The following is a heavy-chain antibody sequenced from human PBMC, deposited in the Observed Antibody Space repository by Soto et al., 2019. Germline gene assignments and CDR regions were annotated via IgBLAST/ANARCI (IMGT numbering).Heavy chain of an antibody. CDR3: AASYDSSSYDY. Sequence: QLQLQESGPGLVKPSETLSLTCTVSGGSISSTSYYWGWIRQPPGRELEWIGCVYYGGSTFYNPSLKSRVTISVDTSKNQFSLKLSSVTAADTAVYYCAASYDSSSYDYWGQGTLVTVSS. J-gene: IGHJ4*02. CDR2: VYYGGST. CDR1: GGSISSTSYY. V-gene: IGHV4-39*01. D-gene: IGHD3-22*01.